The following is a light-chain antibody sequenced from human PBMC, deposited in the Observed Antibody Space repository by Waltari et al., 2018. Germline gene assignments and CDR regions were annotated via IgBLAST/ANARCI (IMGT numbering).Light chain of an antibody. J-gene: IGKJ3*01. V-gene: IGKV1-9*01. CDR3: QHLNNYPFT. Sequence: DIQLTQSPSFLSASVGDRVTITCRASQGISSYLAWYQQKPGKAPKHLIYAASILQSGVPSRFSGSGSWTEFTLTISSLQPEDFATYYCQHLNNYPFTFGPGTKVDIK. CDR2: AAS. CDR1: QGISSY.